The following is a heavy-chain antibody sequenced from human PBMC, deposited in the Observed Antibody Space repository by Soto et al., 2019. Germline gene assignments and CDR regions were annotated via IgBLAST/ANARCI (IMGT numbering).Heavy chain of an antibody. CDR3: ARVRSHGGYSGYDPYYYGMDV. V-gene: IGHV1-3*01. CDR1: GYTFTSYA. Sequence: GASVNVSCKASGYTFTSYAMHWVRQAPGQRLEWMGWTNAGNGNTKYSQKFQGRVTITRDTSASTAYMELSSLRSEDTAVYYCARVRSHGGYSGYDPYYYGMDVWGQGTTVTVSS. J-gene: IGHJ6*02. CDR2: TNAGNGNT. D-gene: IGHD5-12*01.